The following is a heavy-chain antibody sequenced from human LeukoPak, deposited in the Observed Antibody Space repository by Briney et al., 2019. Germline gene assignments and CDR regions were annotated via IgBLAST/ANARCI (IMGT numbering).Heavy chain of an antibody. J-gene: IGHJ4*02. CDR2: TYYRSKWYN. V-gene: IGHV6-1*01. CDR1: GDSVSSNSAG. Sequence: SQTLSLTCAISGDSVSSNSAGWNWIRQSPSRGLEWLGRTYYRSKWYNDYAVSVKSRIIINPDTSKNQFSLQLSSVTPEDTAVYYCARGGGAQDYWGQGTLVTVSS. CDR3: ARGGGAQDY. D-gene: IGHD1-26*01.